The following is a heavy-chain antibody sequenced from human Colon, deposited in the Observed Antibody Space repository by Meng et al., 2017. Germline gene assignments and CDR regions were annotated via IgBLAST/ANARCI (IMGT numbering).Heavy chain of an antibody. Sequence: GASLKFSCAVSGFTFSSYGMHWVRQAPGKGLGWVSRSGSDGSSTTYADSVKGRFTISRDSAKNTLFLEMNSLRDEDTAVYYCARAPPSFYGSGSYAFDIWGQGTMVPSPQ. J-gene: IGHJ3*02. CDR1: GFTFSSYG. CDR3: ARAPPSFYGSGSYAFDI. D-gene: IGHD3-10*01. CDR2: SGSDGSST. V-gene: IGHV3-74*01.